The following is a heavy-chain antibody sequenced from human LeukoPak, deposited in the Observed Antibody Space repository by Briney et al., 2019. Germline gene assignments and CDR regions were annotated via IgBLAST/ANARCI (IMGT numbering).Heavy chain of an antibody. CDR1: GFAFSSFA. CDR3: ARGDWGIVVVVAASAAFDI. CDR2: ISFGGSNK. J-gene: IGHJ3*02. D-gene: IGHD2-15*01. V-gene: IGHV3-30*04. Sequence: GSLRPPWSTSGFAFSSFAIDWVPPAPGKGLEGVAGISFGGSNKYYADSVKGRFTISRDNSKNTLYLQMNSLRAEDTAVYYCARGDWGIVVVVAASAAFDIWGQGTMVTVSS.